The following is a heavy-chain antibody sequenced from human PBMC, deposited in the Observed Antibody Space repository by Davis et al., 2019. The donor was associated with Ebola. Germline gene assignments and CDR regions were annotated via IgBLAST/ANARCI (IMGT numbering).Heavy chain of an antibody. CDR3: ARGGFFLVRGVITNYYYYGMDV. CDR2: INHSGST. D-gene: IGHD3-10*01. Sequence: SETLSLTCAVYGGSFSGYYWSWIRQPPGKGLEWIGEINHSGSTNYNPSLKSRVTISVDTSKNQFSLKLSSVTAADTAVYYCARGGFFLVRGVITNYYYYGMDVWGQGTTVTVSS. CDR1: GGSFSGYY. J-gene: IGHJ6*02. V-gene: IGHV4-34*01.